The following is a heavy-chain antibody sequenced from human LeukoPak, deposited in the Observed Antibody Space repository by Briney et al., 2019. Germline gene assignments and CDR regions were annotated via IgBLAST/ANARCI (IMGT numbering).Heavy chain of an antibody. D-gene: IGHD2/OR15-2a*01. CDR3: ARYYRPAYYFDY. Sequence: PSETLSLTCTVSGGSISSSSYYWGWIRQPPGNGLEWIGSIFYSGSTYYNPSLKSRVTISVDTSKNQFSLRLSSVTAADTAVYYCARYYRPAYYFDYWGQGTLVTVSS. J-gene: IGHJ4*02. CDR1: GGSISSSSYY. CDR2: IFYSGST. V-gene: IGHV4-39*07.